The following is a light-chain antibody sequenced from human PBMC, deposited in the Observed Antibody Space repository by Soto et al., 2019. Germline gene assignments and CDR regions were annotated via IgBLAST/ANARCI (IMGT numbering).Light chain of an antibody. CDR2: ASS. CDR1: QSISSY. CDR3: QQSYSTPQT. V-gene: IGKV1-39*01. J-gene: IGKJ1*01. Sequence: DIQMTQSPSSLSASVGDRVTITCRASQSISSYLNWYQQKPGKAPKLLLYASSSLQSGVPSRLSGSGSGTDFTLTISSLQPEDFATYYCQQSYSTPQTFGQGTKVEIK.